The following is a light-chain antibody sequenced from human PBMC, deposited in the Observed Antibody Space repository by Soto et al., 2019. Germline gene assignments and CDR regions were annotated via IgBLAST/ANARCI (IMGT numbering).Light chain of an antibody. CDR1: SSDVGGYNY. CDR3: SSYTSSSTAVV. J-gene: IGLJ2*01. V-gene: IGLV2-14*01. Sequence: QSVLTQPASVSGSHGQSITISCTGTSSDVGGYNYVSWYQQHPGKAPKLMIYEVSNRPSGVSNRFSGSKSGNTASLTSSGRQAEDDADYYCSSYTSSSTAVVFGGGTKLTVL. CDR2: EVS.